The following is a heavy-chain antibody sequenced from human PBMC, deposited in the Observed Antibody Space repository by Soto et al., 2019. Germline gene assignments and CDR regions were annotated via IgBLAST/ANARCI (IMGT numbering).Heavy chain of an antibody. D-gene: IGHD3-16*01. V-gene: IGHV2-26*01. Sequence: QVTLKESGPVLVKPTETLTLTCTVSGFSLSNARMGVSWIRQPPGKALEWLAHIFSNDEKSYSTSLKSRLTISKDTSKSQVVLTMTNMHPVDTATYYCARILAWGLNWFDPWGQGTLVTVSS. CDR3: ARILAWGLNWFDP. J-gene: IGHJ5*02. CDR1: GFSLSNARMG. CDR2: IFSNDEK.